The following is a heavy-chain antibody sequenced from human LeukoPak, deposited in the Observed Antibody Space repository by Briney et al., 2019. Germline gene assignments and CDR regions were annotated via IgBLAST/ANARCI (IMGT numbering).Heavy chain of an antibody. Sequence: GGSLRLSCAASGFTFSSYSMNWVRQAPGKGLEWVSSISSSSSYIYYADSVKGRFTISRDNAKNSLYLQMNSLRAEDTAAYYYARSHPDAFDIWGQGTMVTVSS. J-gene: IGHJ3*02. CDR3: ARSHPDAFDI. CDR1: GFTFSSYS. CDR2: ISSSSSYI. V-gene: IGHV3-21*01.